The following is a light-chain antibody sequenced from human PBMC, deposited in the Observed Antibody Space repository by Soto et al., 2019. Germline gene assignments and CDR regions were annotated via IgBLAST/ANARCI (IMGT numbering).Light chain of an antibody. V-gene: IGKV3-20*01. J-gene: IGKJ3*01. CDR1: QSVSSSY. CDR2: GAY. CDR3: QQYGSSLFT. Sequence: EIVLTQSPGTLSLSPGERATLSCRASQSVSSSYLAWYQQKPGQAPRLLIYGAYSRATGIPDRFSGSGSGTDFTLTISRLEPEDFALYYCQQYGSSLFTFGPGTKVDIK.